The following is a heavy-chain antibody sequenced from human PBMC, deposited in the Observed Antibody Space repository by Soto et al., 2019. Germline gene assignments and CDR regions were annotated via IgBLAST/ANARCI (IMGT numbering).Heavy chain of an antibody. Sequence: RASVKVSCKASGYPFIDSYLHWVRQAPGQGLEWMGWIHPNGGDTISAQKFQGRVTLTRDTSMNTAYMELNSLRAEDTAVYYCARDLITSWYAGMDVWGQGTTVTVSS. CDR3: ARDLITSWYAGMDV. CDR2: IHPNGGDT. V-gene: IGHV1-2*02. CDR1: GYPFIDSY. D-gene: IGHD6-13*01. J-gene: IGHJ6*02.